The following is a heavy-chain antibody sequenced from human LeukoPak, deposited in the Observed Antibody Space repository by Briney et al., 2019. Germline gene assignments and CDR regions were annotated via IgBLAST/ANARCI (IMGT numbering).Heavy chain of an antibody. D-gene: IGHD2-21*01. J-gene: IGHJ4*01. CDR3: ATDYWSGDSYYDVFDS. Sequence: ASVKVSCKSSEYTFTNYHIHWVRQAPGQRLEWMGVINPSSGGTNYAQKFQGRVTMTRDTYTSTLYMDLSSLRSDDTAVYFCATDYWSGDSYYDVFDSWVHGTLVTVFS. CDR1: EYTFTNYH. V-gene: IGHV1-46*01. CDR2: INPSSGGT.